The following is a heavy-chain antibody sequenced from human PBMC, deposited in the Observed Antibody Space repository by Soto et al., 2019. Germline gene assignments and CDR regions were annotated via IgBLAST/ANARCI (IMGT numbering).Heavy chain of an antibody. V-gene: IGHV1-46*01. J-gene: IGHJ4*02. Sequence: QVQLVQSGAEVKKPGASVKVSCKASGYTFTSHYIHWVRQAPGQGLEWMGVVNPSDGGTSYAQKFQDRVPRTRDTSTRTVYMELRSLRSEDMAVYYWARVSKQCLDSWGQGTLVTVSS. CDR3: ARVSKQCLDS. CDR1: GYTFTSHY. CDR2: VNPSDGGT.